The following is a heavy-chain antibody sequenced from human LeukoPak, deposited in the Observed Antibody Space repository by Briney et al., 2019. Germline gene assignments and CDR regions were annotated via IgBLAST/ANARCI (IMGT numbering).Heavy chain of an antibody. CDR1: GFTFSSFE. J-gene: IGHJ4*02. Sequence: RSGGSLRLSCVASGFTFSSFEMNWVRQAPGRGLEWISHHSHNGNITYAVSVKGRFTISRDNAKNSQYLQMTSLRAEDTAVYYCARSSGSYRPFDSWGQGTLVTVSS. CDR3: ARSSGSYRPFDS. D-gene: IGHD3-22*01. V-gene: IGHV3-48*03. CDR2: HSHNGNIT.